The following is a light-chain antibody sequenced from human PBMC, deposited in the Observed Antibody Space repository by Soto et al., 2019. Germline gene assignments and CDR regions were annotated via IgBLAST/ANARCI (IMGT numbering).Light chain of an antibody. CDR3: QQYENLPT. CDR1: QNINNY. V-gene: IGKV1-33*01. CDR2: DAS. Sequence: DIQMTQSPSSLSASVGNRVTITCQASQNINNYLNWYQQKPGRAPKLLIYDASNLEAGVPSRFRGSGSGTDFTFTISRLQPEDIATYYCQQYENLPTFGQGTRMEIK. J-gene: IGKJ5*01.